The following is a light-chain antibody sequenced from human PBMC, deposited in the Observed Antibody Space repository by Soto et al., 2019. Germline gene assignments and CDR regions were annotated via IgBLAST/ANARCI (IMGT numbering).Light chain of an antibody. CDR2: DAS. CDR3: QKRSNWPPWT. V-gene: IGKV3-11*01. J-gene: IGKJ1*01. Sequence: EIVLTQSPGTLSLYPGERATLSCRASQSVSSYLAWYQQKPGQAPRLLIYDASNRATGIPARFSGSGSRKDFTLTISSLDPEDFSVYYWQKRSNWPPWTFGQGTKVDI. CDR1: QSVSSY.